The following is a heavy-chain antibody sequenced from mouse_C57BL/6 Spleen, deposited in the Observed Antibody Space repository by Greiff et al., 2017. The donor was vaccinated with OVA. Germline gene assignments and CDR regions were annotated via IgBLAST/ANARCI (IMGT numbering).Heavy chain of an antibody. Sequence: QVQLKQSGPGLVQPSPSLSITCTVSGFSLTSYGVHWVRQPPGKGLEWLGVIWSGGSTAYNAAFISSLSISKDNSKCQVFFKMNSLQADDTAIYYCAKRASYYYGSSSYAMDYWGQGTSVTVSS. CDR2: IWSGGST. CDR1: GFSLTSYG. CDR3: AKRASYYYGSSSYAMDY. D-gene: IGHD1-1*01. J-gene: IGHJ4*01. V-gene: IGHV2-4*01.